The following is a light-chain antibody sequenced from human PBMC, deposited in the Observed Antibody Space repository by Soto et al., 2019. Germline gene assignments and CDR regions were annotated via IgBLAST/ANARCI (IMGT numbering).Light chain of an antibody. Sequence: DIQMTQSPSTLSASVGDRVTITCRASQSLSGWLAWYQQEPGKAPNLLIYMASTLASGVPSRFSGSGSGTDFTLTISSLQAEDFATYYCQRTYSIPITFGQGTRLEIK. V-gene: IGKV1-5*03. CDR3: QRTYSIPIT. J-gene: IGKJ5*01. CDR1: QSLSGW. CDR2: MAS.